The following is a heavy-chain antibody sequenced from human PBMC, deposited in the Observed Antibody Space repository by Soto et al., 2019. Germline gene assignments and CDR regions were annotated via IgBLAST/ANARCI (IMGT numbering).Heavy chain of an antibody. CDR2: ISAYNGHT. V-gene: IGHV1-18*01. D-gene: IGHD3-22*01. Sequence: QVQLVQSGAEVKTPGASVKVSCKASGYNFTTYGITWVRQAPGQGLEWMGWISAYNGHTNYAENVQGRVTMTTDTSTSTAYMELRSLRSDDTAVYYCARVDFYDSSGQAGYWGQGTLVTVSS. J-gene: IGHJ4*02. CDR1: GYNFTTYG. CDR3: ARVDFYDSSGQAGY.